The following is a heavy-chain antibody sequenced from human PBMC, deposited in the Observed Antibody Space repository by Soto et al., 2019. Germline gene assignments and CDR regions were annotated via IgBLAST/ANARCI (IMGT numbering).Heavy chain of an antibody. J-gene: IGHJ5*02. CDR1: GGSISSGAYS. CDR3: ARTLDLGGSAGTNWFDP. D-gene: IGHD2-15*01. V-gene: IGHV4-30-2*01. Sequence: PSETLSLTCTVSGGSISSGAYSWSWIRLPPGKRLEWIGYIYHRGTSHYNPSLKSRVTMSVYRSRNQFSLNLRSVTAADTAVYYCARTLDLGGSAGTNWFDPWGQGTLVTVSS. CDR2: IYHRGTS.